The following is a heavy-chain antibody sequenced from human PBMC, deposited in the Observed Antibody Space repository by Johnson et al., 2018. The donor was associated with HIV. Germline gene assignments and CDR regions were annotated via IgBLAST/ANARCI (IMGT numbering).Heavy chain of an antibody. Sequence: VQLVESGGGLVQPGGSLRISCAASGFTFSSYAMSWVRQAPGKGLEWVAHIKKDGSEKYYVASVKGRFTISRDNAKNSLYLQLNSLRADDTAVYFCARDRFGDSDAFDIWGQGTMVTVSS. J-gene: IGHJ3*02. V-gene: IGHV3-7*01. CDR3: ARDRFGDSDAFDI. D-gene: IGHD4-17*01. CDR1: GFTFSSYA. CDR2: IKKDGSEK.